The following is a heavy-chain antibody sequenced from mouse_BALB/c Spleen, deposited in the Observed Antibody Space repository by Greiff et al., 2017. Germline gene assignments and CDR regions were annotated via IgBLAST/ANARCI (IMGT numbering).Heavy chain of an antibody. CDR2: FYPGSGSI. CDR3: ARHEGYGNLDY. V-gene: IGHV1-62-2*01. J-gene: IGHJ2*01. D-gene: IGHD2-10*02. Sequence: QVQLKESGAELVKPGASVKLSCKASGYTFTDYIIHWVKARSGQGLEWIGWFYPGSGSIKYNEKFKDKATLTADKSSSTVYMELSRLTSEDSAVYFCARHEGYGNLDYWGQGTTLTVSS. CDR1: GYTFTDYI.